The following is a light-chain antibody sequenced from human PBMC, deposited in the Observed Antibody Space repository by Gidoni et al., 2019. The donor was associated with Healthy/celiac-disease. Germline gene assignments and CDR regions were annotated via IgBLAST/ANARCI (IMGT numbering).Light chain of an antibody. Sequence: QSALTQPRSESGSPGQSVTISCTGTSSDVGGYNYVSWYQQHPGKAPKLMIYDVSKRPSGVPDRFSGSKSGNTASLTISGLQAEDEADYYCCSYAGSYIFYVFGTGTKVTVL. J-gene: IGLJ1*01. CDR3: CSYAGSYIFYV. CDR2: DVS. V-gene: IGLV2-11*01. CDR1: SSDVGGYNY.